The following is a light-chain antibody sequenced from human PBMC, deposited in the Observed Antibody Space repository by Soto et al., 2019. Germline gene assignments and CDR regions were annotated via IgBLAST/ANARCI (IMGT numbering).Light chain of an antibody. CDR2: AAS. J-gene: IGKJ2*01. CDR3: QQSYSIPYT. Sequence: DLQMTQSPSSLSASVGDRVTITCRASQSLSSYLNWYQQKPGKAPKLLIYAASSLQSGVPSRFSGSGSGTDFTLTISSLQPEDCATYYCQQSYSIPYTFGQGTKLEIK. V-gene: IGKV1-39*01. CDR1: QSLSSY.